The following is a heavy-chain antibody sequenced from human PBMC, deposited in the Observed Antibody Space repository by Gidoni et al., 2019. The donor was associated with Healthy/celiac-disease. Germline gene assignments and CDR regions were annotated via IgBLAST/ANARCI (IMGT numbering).Heavy chain of an antibody. Sequence: QVQLVQSGAEVKKPGSSVKVSCKASGGTFSRYAISWVRQAPGQGLEWMGGIIPIFGTANYAQKFQGRVTITADESTSTAYMELSSLRSEDTAVYYCARWGEQQLVRSGYYYYGMDVWGQGTTVTVSS. CDR3: ARWGEQQLVRSGYYYYGMDV. CDR2: IIPIFGTA. J-gene: IGHJ6*02. V-gene: IGHV1-69*01. CDR1: GGTFSRYA. D-gene: IGHD6-13*01.